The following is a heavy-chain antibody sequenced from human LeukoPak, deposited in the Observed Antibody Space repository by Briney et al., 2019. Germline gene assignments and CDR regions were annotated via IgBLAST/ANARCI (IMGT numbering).Heavy chain of an antibody. CDR1: GYTFTSXX. V-gene: IGHV1-46*01. Sequence: SGYTFTSXXXXXXRXAXGXGXXXXXXXXPSGGSTSYAQKFQGRVTMTRDTSTSTVYMELSSLRSEDTAVYYCARESQDYYDSSGLLVYWGQGTLVTVSS. J-gene: IGHJ4*02. CDR3: ARESQDYYDSSGLLVY. CDR2: XXPSGGST. D-gene: IGHD3-22*01.